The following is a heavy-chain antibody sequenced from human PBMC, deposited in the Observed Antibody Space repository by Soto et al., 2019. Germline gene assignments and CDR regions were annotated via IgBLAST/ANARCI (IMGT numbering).Heavy chain of an antibody. V-gene: IGHV1-18*01. Sequence: GASVKVSCKASGYAFTSYGISWVRQAPGQGLEWMGWISAYNGNTNYAQKLQGRVTMTTDTSTSTAYMELRSLRSDDTAVYYCARVPYTYYYYGMDVWGQGTTVTVSS. J-gene: IGHJ6*02. CDR3: ARVPYTYYYYGMDV. CDR1: GYAFTSYG. CDR2: ISAYNGNT.